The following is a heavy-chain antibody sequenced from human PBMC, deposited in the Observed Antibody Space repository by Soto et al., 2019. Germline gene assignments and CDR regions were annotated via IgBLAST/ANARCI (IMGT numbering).Heavy chain of an antibody. CDR1: GFTFSSYW. Sequence: EVQLVESGGGLVQPGGSLRLSCATSGFTFSSYWMHWVRQVPGKGLLWVSRIDEYGNTINYADSLRGRFTISRDNARNTLYLERNSLRAEETALYYCTRDIGRKGAYWGPGTLVTVSS. V-gene: IGHV3-74*01. CDR2: IDEYGNTI. CDR3: TRDIGRKGAY. J-gene: IGHJ4*02. D-gene: IGHD1-26*01.